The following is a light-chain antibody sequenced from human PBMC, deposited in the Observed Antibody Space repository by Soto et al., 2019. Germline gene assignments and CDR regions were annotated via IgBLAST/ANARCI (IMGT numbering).Light chain of an antibody. CDR2: SAS. CDR3: QQYGRSPTT. CDR1: QSVSRNY. Sequence: EIVLTQSPDTLSLSPGERATLSCRASQSVSRNYLAWYQQKSGQAPRLLISSASNRPAGIPDRFSGSGSGTDFTLSITRLEPEDFAVYYCQQYGRSPTTFGQGTKVEIK. J-gene: IGKJ1*01. V-gene: IGKV3-20*01.